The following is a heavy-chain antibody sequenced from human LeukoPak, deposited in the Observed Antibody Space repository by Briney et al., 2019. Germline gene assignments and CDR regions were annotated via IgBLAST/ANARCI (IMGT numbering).Heavy chain of an antibody. D-gene: IGHD3-22*01. CDR2: ISWNSGSI. CDR3: AKRDKYYYDSSGYYSS. Sequence: GGSLRLSCAASGFTFDDYAMHWVRQAPGKGLEWVSGISWNSGSIGCADSVKGRFTISRDNAKNSLYLQMNSLRAEDTALYYCAKRDKYYYDSSGYYSSWGQGTLVTVSS. J-gene: IGHJ5*02. CDR1: GFTFDDYA. V-gene: IGHV3-9*01.